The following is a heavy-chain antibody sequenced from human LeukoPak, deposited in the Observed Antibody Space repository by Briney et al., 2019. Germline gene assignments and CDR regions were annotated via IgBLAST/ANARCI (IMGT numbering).Heavy chain of an antibody. Sequence: VGSLRLSCAASGFTFSSYHMHWVGQAPGKGGEWLAVMSQDGSDKYYADAVKSRLTVSRDNSKNTLYLQMNSLRAEDTAVYFCAKDLYRPSGSDYWGQGTLVTVSS. D-gene: IGHD5-12*01. CDR2: MSQDGSDK. J-gene: IGHJ4*02. V-gene: IGHV3-30*18. CDR3: AKDLYRPSGSDY. CDR1: GFTFSSYH.